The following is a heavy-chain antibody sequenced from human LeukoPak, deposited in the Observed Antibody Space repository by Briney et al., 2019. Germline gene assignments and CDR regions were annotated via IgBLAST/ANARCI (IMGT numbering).Heavy chain of an antibody. J-gene: IGHJ6*02. V-gene: IGHV1-18*01. CDR3: ARFEWAIFGVVIHYYYGMDV. CDR1: GYTFTSYG. Sequence: ASVTVSCKASGYTFTSYGISWVRQAPGQGLEWMGWISAYNGNTNYAQKLQGRVTMTTDTSTSTAYMELRSLRSDDTAVYYCARFEWAIFGVVIHYYYGMDVWGQGTTVTVSS. D-gene: IGHD3-3*01. CDR2: ISAYNGNT.